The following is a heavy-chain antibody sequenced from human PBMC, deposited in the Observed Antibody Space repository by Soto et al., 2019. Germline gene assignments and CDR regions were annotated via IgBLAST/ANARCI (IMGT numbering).Heavy chain of an antibody. Sequence: EVQLVESGGGLVQPGRSLRLSCAASGFTFDDYAMHWVRQAPGKGLEWVSGISWNSGSIGYADSVKGRFTISRDNAKNSLYLQMNSLRVEDTALYYCAKARGPSSGWSQSYWYFDLWGRGTLVTVSS. CDR2: ISWNSGSI. J-gene: IGHJ2*01. CDR3: AKARGPSSGWSQSYWYFDL. D-gene: IGHD6-19*01. V-gene: IGHV3-9*01. CDR1: GFTFDDYA.